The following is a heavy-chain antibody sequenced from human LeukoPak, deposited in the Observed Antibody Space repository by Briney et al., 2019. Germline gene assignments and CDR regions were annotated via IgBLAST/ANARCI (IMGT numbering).Heavy chain of an antibody. D-gene: IGHD6-19*01. J-gene: IGHJ4*02. V-gene: IGHV4-59*08. CDR2: IHYSGST. CDR1: GGTISSYY. CDR3: ARWYSSGWAFDY. Sequence: SETLSLTCTVSGGTISSYYWNWIRQPPGKGLEWIGYIHYSGSTKYNPSLKSRITISVDTSKNQFSLKLSSVTAADTAVYYCARWYSSGWAFDYWGQGTLVTVTS.